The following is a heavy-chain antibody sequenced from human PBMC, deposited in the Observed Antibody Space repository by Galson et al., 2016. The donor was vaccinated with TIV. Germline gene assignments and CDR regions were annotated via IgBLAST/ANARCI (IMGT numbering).Heavy chain of an antibody. CDR1: GYTFTDYY. CDR3: AREMTHCSGRSCALFGY. J-gene: IGHJ4*02. D-gene: IGHD2-15*01. V-gene: IGHV1-2*02. Sequence: SVKVSCKASGYTFTDYYIHWVRQAPGQGLEWMGSINTNGGGTNYAQKFQGRVTMTRDTSVSTAYLELRTLRSDDTALYYCAREMTHCSGRSCALFGYWGQGTLVTVSS. CDR2: INTNGGGT.